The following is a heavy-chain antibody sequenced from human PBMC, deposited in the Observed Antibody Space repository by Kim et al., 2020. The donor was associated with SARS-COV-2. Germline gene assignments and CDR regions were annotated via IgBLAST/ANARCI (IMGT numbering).Heavy chain of an antibody. CDR1: GYTLTELF. V-gene: IGHV1-24*01. D-gene: IGHD3-22*01. CDR3: ATVPAWLLLQQAYYFDY. J-gene: IGHJ4*02. CDR2: FDPEDGET. Sequence: ASVKVSCKVSGYTLTELFMHWVRQAPGKGLEWMGGFDPEDGETIYAQKFQGRVTMTEDTSTDTAYMELSSLRSEDTAVYYCATVPAWLLLQQAYYFDYWGQGTLVTVSS.